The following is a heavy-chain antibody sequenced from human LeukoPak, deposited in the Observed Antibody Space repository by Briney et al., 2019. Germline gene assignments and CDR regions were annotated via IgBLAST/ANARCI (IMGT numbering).Heavy chain of an antibody. V-gene: IGHV4-59*12. CDR2: IYYSGST. J-gene: IGHJ4*02. CDR3: ARVRGGSYSEGKDGNFDY. D-gene: IGHD1-26*01. CDR1: GGSISSYY. Sequence: SETLSLTCTVSGGSISSYYWSWIRQPPGKGLEWIGYIYYSGSTNYNPSLKSRVTISVDTSKNQFSLKLSSVTAADTAVYYCARVRGGSYSEGKDGNFDYWGQGTLVTVSS.